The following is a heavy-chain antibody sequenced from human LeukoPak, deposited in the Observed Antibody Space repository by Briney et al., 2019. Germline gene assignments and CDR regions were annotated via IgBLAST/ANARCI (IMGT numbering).Heavy chain of an antibody. D-gene: IGHD2-15*01. CDR1: GYSFTSYW. CDR2: IYPGDSDT. V-gene: IGHV5-51*01. J-gene: IGHJ4*02. Sequence: GESLKISCKGSGYSFTSYWIGWVRQMPGKGLEGMGIIYPGDSDTRYSPSFQGQVTISADKSISTAYLQWSSLKASDTAMYYCARRGYCSGGSCYSNLDYWGQGTLVTVSS. CDR3: ARRGYCSGGSCYSNLDY.